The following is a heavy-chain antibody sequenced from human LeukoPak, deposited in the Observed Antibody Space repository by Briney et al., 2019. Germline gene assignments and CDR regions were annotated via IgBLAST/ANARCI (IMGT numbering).Heavy chain of an antibody. V-gene: IGHV4-61*01. J-gene: IGHJ3*02. CDR3: ARERDVEMATMTPVSAFNI. CDR2: IYYSGST. CDR1: GGSVSSGSYY. Sequence: SETLSLTCTVSGGSVSSGSYYWSWIRQPPGKGLEWIGYIYYSGSTNYNPSLKSRVTISVDTSKNQFSLKLSSVTAADTAVYYCARERDVEMATMTPVSAFNIWGQGTMVIVSS. D-gene: IGHD5-24*01.